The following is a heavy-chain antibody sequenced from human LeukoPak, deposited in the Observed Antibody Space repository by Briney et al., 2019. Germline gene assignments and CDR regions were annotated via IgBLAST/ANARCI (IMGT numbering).Heavy chain of an antibody. J-gene: IGHJ4*02. Sequence: SVTVSCKASGGTFSSYAISWVRQAPGQGLEWMGRTIPILGIANYAQKFQGRVTITADKSTSTAYMELSSLRSEDTAVYYCARNGGGAYYFDYWGQGTLVTVSS. CDR1: GGTFSSYA. V-gene: IGHV1-69*04. CDR3: ARNGGGAYYFDY. CDR2: TIPILGIA. D-gene: IGHD3-16*01.